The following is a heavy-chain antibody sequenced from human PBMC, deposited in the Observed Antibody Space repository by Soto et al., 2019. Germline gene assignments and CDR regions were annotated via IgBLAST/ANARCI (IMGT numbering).Heavy chain of an antibody. CDR3: AKLTAA. CDR2: ITSSGGGT. J-gene: IGHJ4*02. D-gene: IGHD6-13*01. CDR1: GFTFSAYV. Sequence: EVEVLESGGGLVQPGGSLRLSCAASGFTFSAYVMSWVRQAPGKGLEWVSSITSSGGGTYYADSVKGRFIVSRDNSKNTVYLQMNSLRDEDTAVYYCAKLTAAWGQGTLVTVSS. V-gene: IGHV3-23*01.